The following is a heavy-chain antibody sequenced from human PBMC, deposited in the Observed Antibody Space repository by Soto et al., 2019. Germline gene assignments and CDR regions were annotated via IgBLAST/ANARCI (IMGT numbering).Heavy chain of an antibody. V-gene: IGHV3-73*02. CDR2: IRSKANNYAT. J-gene: IGHJ4*02. D-gene: IGHD2-21*02. Sequence: EMQLVESGGGLVQPGGSLRLSCATSGFTLSTSAMHWVRQVSGKGLEWIARIRSKANNYATTYAPSGEGRVTISRGDSENTVYLHMNSLKIEDTAIYYCAKQIYGGNSWGQGTPVTV. CDR3: AKQIYGGNS. CDR1: GFTLSTSA.